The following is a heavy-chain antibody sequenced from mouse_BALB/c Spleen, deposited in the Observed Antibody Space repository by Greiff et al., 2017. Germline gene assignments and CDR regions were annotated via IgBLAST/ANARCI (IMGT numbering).Heavy chain of an antibody. Sequence: VQLVESGPGLVQPSQCLSITCTVSGFSLTSYGVHWVRQSPGKGLEWLGVIWSGGSTDYNAAFISRLSISKDNSKSQVFFTRISLQANDTAIYYSAKVAKGYYFDYWGQGTTLTVSS. J-gene: IGHJ2*01. CDR2: IWSGGST. D-gene: IGHD1-1*01. V-gene: IGHV2-2*02. CDR1: GFSLTSYG. CDR3: AKVAKGYYFDY.